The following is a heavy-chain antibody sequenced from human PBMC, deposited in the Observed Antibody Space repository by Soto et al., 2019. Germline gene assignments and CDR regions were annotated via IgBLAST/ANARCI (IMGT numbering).Heavy chain of an antibody. CDR3: ARSRYYDTTGYYPFYYYYYGMDV. D-gene: IGHD3-22*01. V-gene: IGHV5-51*01. J-gene: IGHJ6*02. Sequence: GESLKISCKGSGYSFSNYWIGWVRQMSGKGLEGMAITFPGNSETRYSPSFQGHVTIAVDRSISTAYLQWISLKDSDTALYYCARSRYYDTTGYYPFYYYYYGMDVWGQGTTVTVSS. CDR2: TFPGNSET. CDR1: GYSFSNYW.